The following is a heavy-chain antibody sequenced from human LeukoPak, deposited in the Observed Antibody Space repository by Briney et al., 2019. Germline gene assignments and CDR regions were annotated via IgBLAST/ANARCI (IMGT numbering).Heavy chain of an antibody. Sequence: GGSLRLSCAASGFTFSSYWMTWVRQAPGKGLEWVASIKQDGSEKYCVDSVKGRFTISRDNAKNSLYLLMNSLRAEDTAVYYCAKDDGGSYYIYYYYMDVWGKGTTVTISS. V-gene: IGHV3-7*03. CDR3: AKDDGGSYYIYYYYMDV. J-gene: IGHJ6*03. CDR1: GFTFSSYW. CDR2: IKQDGSEK. D-gene: IGHD1-26*01.